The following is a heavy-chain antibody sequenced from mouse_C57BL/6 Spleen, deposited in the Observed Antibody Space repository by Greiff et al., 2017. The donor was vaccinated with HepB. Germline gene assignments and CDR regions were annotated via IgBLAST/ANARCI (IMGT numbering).Heavy chain of an antibody. V-gene: IGHV1-50*01. J-gene: IGHJ3*01. CDR1: GYTFTSYW. Sequence: QVQLQQSGAELVKPGASVKLSCKASGYTFTSYWMQWVKQRPGQGLEWIGEIDPSDSYTNYNQKFKGKATLTVDTSSSTAYMQLSSLTSEDSAVYYWARSLRGLAYRGQGTLVTVSA. CDR2: IDPSDSYT. D-gene: IGHD3-1*01. CDR3: ARSLRGLAY.